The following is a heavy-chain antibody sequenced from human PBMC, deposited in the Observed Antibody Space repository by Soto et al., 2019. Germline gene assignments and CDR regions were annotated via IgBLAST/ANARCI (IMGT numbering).Heavy chain of an antibody. V-gene: IGHV4-39*01. CDR1: GGSISSSSCY. J-gene: IGHJ3*02. D-gene: IGHD2-15*01. CDR2: IYYSGST. Sequence: PSETLSLTCTVSGGSISSSSCYWGWIRQPPGKGLEWIGSIYYSGSTYYNLSLKSRVTISVDTSKNQFSLKLSSVTAADTAVYYCARRAIDIVVVVAATKYAFDIWGQGTMVTVSS. CDR3: ARRAIDIVVVVAATKYAFDI.